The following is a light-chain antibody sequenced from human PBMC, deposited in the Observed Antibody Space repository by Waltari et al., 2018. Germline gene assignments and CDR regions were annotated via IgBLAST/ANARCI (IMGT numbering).Light chain of an antibody. J-gene: IGKJ2*01. V-gene: IGKV3-15*01. CDR2: GAS. Sequence: EIVMTQSPATLSVSPGERATLSCRASQSVSSKLAWYQQKPGQAPRLLIYGASTRATGIPARFSGSGSGPEFTLTISSLQYEDFAVYYCQQYITSPYTFGQGTKLEIK. CDR3: QQYITSPYT. CDR1: QSVSSK.